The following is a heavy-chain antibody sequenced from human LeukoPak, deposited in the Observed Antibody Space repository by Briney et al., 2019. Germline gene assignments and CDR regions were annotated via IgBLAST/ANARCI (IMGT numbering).Heavy chain of an antibody. CDR3: ARDYSTMVWGVMKNYYYYYGMNV. D-gene: IGHD3-10*01. CDR2: INANSGGT. V-gene: IGHV1-2*02. Sequence: ASVKVSCKASGYTFTDYYMHWVRQAPGQGLEWMGWINANSGGTNYAQKFQARVTMTRDTSISTAYMELSRLRSDDTAVYFCARDYSTMVWGVMKNYYYYYGMNVWGQGTTVTVSS. J-gene: IGHJ6*02. CDR1: GYTFTDYY.